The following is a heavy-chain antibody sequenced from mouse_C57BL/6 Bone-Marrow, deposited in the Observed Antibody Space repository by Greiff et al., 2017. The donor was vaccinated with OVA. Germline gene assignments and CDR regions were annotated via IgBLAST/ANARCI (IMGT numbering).Heavy chain of an antibody. CDR3: ARFFYAMDY. CDR2: INPDSSTI. V-gene: IGHV4-1*01. J-gene: IGHJ4*01. Sequence: SASGVDFSRYWMSWVRRAPGKGLEWIGEINPDSSTINYAPSLKDKFIISRDNAKNTLYLQMSKVRSEDTALYYCARFFYAMDYWGQGTSVTVSS. CDR1: GVDFSRYW.